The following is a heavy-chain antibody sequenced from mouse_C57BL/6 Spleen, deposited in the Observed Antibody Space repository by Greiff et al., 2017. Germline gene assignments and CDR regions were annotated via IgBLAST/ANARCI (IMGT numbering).Heavy chain of an antibody. D-gene: IGHD2-2*01. CDR2: INPGSGGT. CDR3: ARGWEMVTQFAY. V-gene: IGHV1-54*01. J-gene: IGHJ3*01. CDR1: GYAFTNYL. Sequence: QVQLQQSGAELVRPGTSVKVSCKASGYAFTNYLIEWVKQRPGQGLEWIGVINPGSGGTNYNEKFKGKATLTADKSSSTAYMQLSSLTSEDSAVYFCARGWEMVTQFAYWGQGTLVTVSA.